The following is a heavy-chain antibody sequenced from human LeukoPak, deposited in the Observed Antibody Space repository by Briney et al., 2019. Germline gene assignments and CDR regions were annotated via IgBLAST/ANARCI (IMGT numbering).Heavy chain of an antibody. CDR3: AKDGKMATISWTNFDY. Sequence: PGGSLRLTCAVSGFTFSSYSMHWVPQAPGKGLEWVSLISRDGGNTYYADSVKGRFTISRDNSKNSLYLQMNSLTTEDTAFYYCAKDGKMATISWTNFDYWGQGTLVTVSS. J-gene: IGHJ4*02. D-gene: IGHD5-24*01. CDR1: GFTFSSYS. CDR2: ISRDGGNT. V-gene: IGHV3-43*01.